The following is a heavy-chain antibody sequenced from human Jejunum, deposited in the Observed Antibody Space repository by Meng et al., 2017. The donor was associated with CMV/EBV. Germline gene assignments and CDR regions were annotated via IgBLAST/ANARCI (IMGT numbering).Heavy chain of an antibody. CDR3: AKDGGSYLDYYFDY. V-gene: IGHV1-2*02. Sequence: EYTFTDYYVQWVRQAPGQGLEWMGWINPKTGDTNYAQKFQGRVIMTRDMSINTVRMELTRLRSDDTAVYYCAKDGGSYLDYYFDYWGQGTLVTVSS. CDR1: EYTFTDYY. D-gene: IGHD1-26*01. J-gene: IGHJ4*02. CDR2: INPKTGDT.